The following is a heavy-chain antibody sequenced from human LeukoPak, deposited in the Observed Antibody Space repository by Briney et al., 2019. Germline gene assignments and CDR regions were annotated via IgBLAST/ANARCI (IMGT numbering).Heavy chain of an antibody. J-gene: IGHJ6*03. CDR1: GFTFSSYW. D-gene: IGHD2-21*02. Sequence: PGGSLRLSCAASGFTFSSYWMHWVRHAPGKGPVWVSYINTDGSITTYADSVKGRFTISRDNAKNTLYLQMNSLRAEDTAVYYCARDTALYYMDVWGKGTTVTVSS. CDR3: ARDTALYYMDV. V-gene: IGHV3-74*01. CDR2: INTDGSIT.